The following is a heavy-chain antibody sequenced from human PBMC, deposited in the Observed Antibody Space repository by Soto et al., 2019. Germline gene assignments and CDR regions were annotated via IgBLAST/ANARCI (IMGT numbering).Heavy chain of an antibody. CDR1: GFTFDDYA. D-gene: IGHD3-16*01. Sequence: GGSLRLSCTTSGFTFDDYAMSWVRQAPGKGLEWVGLIKSKAYGGTTEYAAPVKGRFTISRDGSKSIAYLQMNSLKTDDTAVYYCAKTPGVITVITSFDHWGQGTPVTSPQ. CDR3: AKTPGVITVITSFDH. V-gene: IGHV3-49*04. CDR2: IKSKAYGGTT. J-gene: IGHJ4*02.